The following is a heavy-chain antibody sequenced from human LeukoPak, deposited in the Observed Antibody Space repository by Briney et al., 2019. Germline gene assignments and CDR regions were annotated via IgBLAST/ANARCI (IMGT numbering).Heavy chain of an antibody. CDR1: GFTFSGSA. Sequence: GGSLRLSCAASGFTFSGSAMHWVRQASGKGLEWVGRIRSKANSYATAYAASVKGRFTISRDDSKNTAYLQMNSLKTEDTAVYYCTRGWWELKAPFDSWGQGTLVTVSS. D-gene: IGHD1-26*01. V-gene: IGHV3-73*01. CDR2: IRSKANSYAT. CDR3: TRGWWELKAPFDS. J-gene: IGHJ5*01.